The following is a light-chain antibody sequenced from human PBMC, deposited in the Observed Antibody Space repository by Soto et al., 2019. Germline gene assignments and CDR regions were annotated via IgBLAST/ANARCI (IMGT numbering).Light chain of an antibody. V-gene: IGLV2-14*01. CDR2: SVS. J-gene: IGLJ1*01. Sequence: QSVLAQPASVSGSPGQSITISCSGTSSDIGAYDHVAWFQQFPGKTPKLVIYSVSNRPSGVSYRFSGSKSGNTASLTISGLQADDEAEYFCFSFTTTSTHVFGTGTKVTVL. CDR3: FSFTTTSTHV. CDR1: SSDIGAYDH.